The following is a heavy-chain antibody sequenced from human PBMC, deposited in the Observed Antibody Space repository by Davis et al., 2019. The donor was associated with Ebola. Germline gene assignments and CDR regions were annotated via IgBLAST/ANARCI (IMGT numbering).Heavy chain of an antibody. Sequence: AASVKVSCKASGYTFTSYYMHWVRQAPGQGLEWMGIINPSGGSTSYAQKFQGRVTMTRDTSTSTVYMELSSLRSEDTAVYYCAREHIVVVTAIHYYYGMDVWGKGTTVTVSS. CDR3: AREHIVVVTAIHYYYGMDV. J-gene: IGHJ6*04. CDR2: INPSGGST. D-gene: IGHD2-21*02. V-gene: IGHV1-46*01. CDR1: GYTFTSYY.